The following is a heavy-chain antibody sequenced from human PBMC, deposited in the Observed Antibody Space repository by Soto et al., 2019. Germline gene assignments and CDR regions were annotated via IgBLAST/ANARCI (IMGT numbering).Heavy chain of an antibody. V-gene: IGHV1-3*04. Sequence: ASVKVSCKASGYTFTSYAMHWVRQAPGQRLEWVAWINTGNGNTKYSQKFQGRVTITRDTSASTAYMELSSLRSEDTAVYYCARTFVLVPAANYYYYGMDVWGQGTTVTVSS. CDR3: ARTFVLVPAANYYYYGMDV. CDR2: INTGNGNT. J-gene: IGHJ6*02. D-gene: IGHD2-2*01. CDR1: GYTFTSYA.